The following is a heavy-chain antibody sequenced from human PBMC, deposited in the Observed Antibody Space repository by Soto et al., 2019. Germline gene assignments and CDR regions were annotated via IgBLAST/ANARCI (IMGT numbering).Heavy chain of an antibody. CDR3: ARGLASLPVFAFDI. D-gene: IGHD3-3*02. CDR1: GISLSTSGVG. Sequence: QITLKGSGPTLVNPTQTLTLTCSLSGISLSTSGVGVGWIRQPPGKALEWLALIYWNDDKHYIPSLKSRLTITKDTSKNQAVLTMTNMDPVDTATYFCARGLASLPVFAFDIWGQGTMVTVSS. CDR2: IYWNDDK. J-gene: IGHJ3*02. V-gene: IGHV2-5*01.